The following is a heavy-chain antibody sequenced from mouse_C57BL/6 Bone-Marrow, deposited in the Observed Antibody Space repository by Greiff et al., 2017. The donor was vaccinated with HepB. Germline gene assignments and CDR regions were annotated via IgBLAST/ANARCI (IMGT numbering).Heavy chain of an antibody. CDR3: TTTSYYYGSSYPWFAY. CDR2: IDPENGDT. V-gene: IGHV14-4*01. Sequence: EVMLVESGAELVRPGASVKLSCTASGFNIKDDYMHWVKQRPEQGLEWIGWIDPENGDTEYASKFQGKATITADTSSNTAYLQLSSLTSEDTAVYYCTTTSYYYGSSYPWFAYWGQGTLVTVSA. J-gene: IGHJ3*01. CDR1: GFNIKDDY. D-gene: IGHD1-1*01.